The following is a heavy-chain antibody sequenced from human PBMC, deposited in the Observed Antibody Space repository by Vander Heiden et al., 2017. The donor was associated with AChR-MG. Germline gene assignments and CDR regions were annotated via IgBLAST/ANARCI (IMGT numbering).Heavy chain of an antibody. V-gene: IGHV3-23*01. Sequence: EVQLLESGGDLIQPGESLRLSCVASGFTFSSYGMTWLRQAPGKELEWVSSISGSGATTYYADSVKGRFTISRDNSKNTLYLQMNSLRVEDTAVYFCAKRPLGAVFDIWGQGTMVTVSS. CDR3: AKRPLGAVFDI. CDR2: ISGSGATT. CDR1: GFTFSSYG. D-gene: IGHD7-27*01. J-gene: IGHJ3*02.